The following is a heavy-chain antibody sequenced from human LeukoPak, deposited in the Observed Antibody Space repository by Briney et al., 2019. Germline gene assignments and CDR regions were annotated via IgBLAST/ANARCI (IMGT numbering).Heavy chain of an antibody. CDR3: ASRHYYDSSGLDY. D-gene: IGHD3-22*01. J-gene: IGHJ4*02. CDR2: IYYSGST. V-gene: IGHV4-59*08. Sequence: TSETLSLTCTVSGGSISSYYWSWIRQPPGKGLEWIGSIYYSGSTNYNPSLKSRVTISVDTSKNQFSLKLSSVTAADTAVYYCASRHYYDSSGLDYWGQGTLVTVSS. CDR1: GGSISSYY.